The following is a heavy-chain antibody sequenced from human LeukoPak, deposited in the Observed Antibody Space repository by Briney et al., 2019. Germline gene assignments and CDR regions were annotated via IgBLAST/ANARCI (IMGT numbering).Heavy chain of an antibody. CDR2: INHSGST. V-gene: IGHV4-34*01. Sequence: SETLSLTCAVYGGSFSGYYWSWIRQPPGKGLEWIGEINHSGSTNYNPSLKSRVTISVDTSKNQFSLKLSSVTAADTAVYYCARVNQTFYYYYGMDVWGQGTTVTVSS. CDR1: GGSFSGYY. J-gene: IGHJ6*02. D-gene: IGHD2-2*01. CDR3: ARVNQTFYYYYGMDV.